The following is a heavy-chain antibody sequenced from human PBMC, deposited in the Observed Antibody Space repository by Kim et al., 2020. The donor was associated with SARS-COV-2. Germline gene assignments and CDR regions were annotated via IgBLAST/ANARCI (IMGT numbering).Heavy chain of an antibody. CDR2: IKQDGSEK. CDR3: ARDGELLWFGESPNYYYGMDV. D-gene: IGHD3-10*01. V-gene: IGHV3-7*01. CDR1: GFAFSSYW. Sequence: GGSLRLSCAASGFAFSSYWMSWVRQAPGKGLEWVANIKQDGSEKYYVDSVKGRFTISRDNAKNSLYLQMNSLRAEDTAVYYCARDGELLWFGESPNYYYGMDVCGQGTTVTVSS. J-gene: IGHJ6*02.